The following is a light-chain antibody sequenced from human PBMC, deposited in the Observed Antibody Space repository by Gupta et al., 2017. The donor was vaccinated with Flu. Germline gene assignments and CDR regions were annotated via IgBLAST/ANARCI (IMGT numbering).Light chain of an antibody. Sequence: EIVLTHSPGTLSLSPGERATLSCRASQSVSSSYLAWYQQKPGQAPRLLIYGASSRATGIPDRFSGSGSGTDFNLTISRLEPEDFAVYYCQQYGSSTPLTFGGGTKVEIK. CDR3: QQYGSSTPLT. CDR1: QSVSSSY. CDR2: GAS. J-gene: IGKJ4*01. V-gene: IGKV3-20*01.